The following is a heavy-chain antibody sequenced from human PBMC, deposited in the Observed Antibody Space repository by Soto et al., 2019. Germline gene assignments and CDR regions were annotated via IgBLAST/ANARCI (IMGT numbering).Heavy chain of an antibody. V-gene: IGHV3-9*01. D-gene: IGHD3-9*01. Sequence: GGSLRLSCAASGFTFDDYAMHWVRQAPGKGLEWVSGISWNSGSIGYADSVKGRFTISRDNAKNSLYLQMNSLRAEDTALYYCLGTYYDILNEHMDVWGKGTTVTVAS. CDR3: LGTYYDILNEHMDV. CDR1: GFTFDDYA. J-gene: IGHJ6*03. CDR2: ISWNSGSI.